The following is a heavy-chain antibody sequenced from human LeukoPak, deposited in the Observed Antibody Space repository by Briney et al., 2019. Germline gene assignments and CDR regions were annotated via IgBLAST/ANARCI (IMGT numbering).Heavy chain of an antibody. CDR3: ARGAWIGDSVLWFDP. D-gene: IGHD3-10*01. J-gene: IGHJ5*02. CDR1: GYIFTSYG. Sequence: GASVKVSCKASGYIFTSYGISWVRQAPGQGLEWMGWISAYNGNTNYAQKLQGRVTMTTDTSTSTAYMELRSLRSDDTAVYYCARGAWIGDSVLWFDPWGQGTLVTVSS. CDR2: ISAYNGNT. V-gene: IGHV1-18*01.